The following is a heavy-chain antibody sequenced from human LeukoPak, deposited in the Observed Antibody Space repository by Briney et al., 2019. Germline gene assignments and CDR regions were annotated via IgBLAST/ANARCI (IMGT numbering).Heavy chain of an antibody. V-gene: IGHV3-73*01. D-gene: IGHD5-18*01. CDR1: GFTFSGSA. CDR2: IRSKANSYAT. CDR3: TRRDTAMVYNY. Sequence: GGSLKLSCAASGFTFSGSAMHWVRQASGKGLEWVGRIRSKANSYATAYAASVKGRFTTSRDDSKNTAYLQMNSLKTEDTAVYYCTRRDTAMVYNYWGQGTLVTVSS. J-gene: IGHJ4*02.